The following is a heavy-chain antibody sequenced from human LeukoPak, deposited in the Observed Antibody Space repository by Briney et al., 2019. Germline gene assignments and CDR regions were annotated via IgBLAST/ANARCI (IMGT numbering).Heavy chain of an antibody. CDR2: ISPDGGNT. CDR3: ARDQRFLEWLTYYYYYGMDV. D-gene: IGHD3-3*01. J-gene: IGHJ6*02. Sequence: GGSLRLSCSASGFTFSSYAMHWVRQAPGKGLEYVSAISPDGGNTYYADSVKGRFTISRDNSKNTLYLQMNSLRAEDTAVYYCARDQRFLEWLTYYYYYGMDVWGQGTTVTVSS. V-gene: IGHV3-64*04. CDR1: GFTFSSYA.